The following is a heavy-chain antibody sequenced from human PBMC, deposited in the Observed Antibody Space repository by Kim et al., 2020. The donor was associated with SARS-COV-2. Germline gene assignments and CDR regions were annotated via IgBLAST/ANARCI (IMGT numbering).Heavy chain of an antibody. D-gene: IGHD4-17*01. Sequence: YYTPSPKSRVTVSVDTSKNQFSLKLSSVTAADTDVYYCARLNYGDYYFDYWGQGTLVTVSS. CDR3: ARLNYGDYYFDY. V-gene: IGHV4-31*02. J-gene: IGHJ4*02.